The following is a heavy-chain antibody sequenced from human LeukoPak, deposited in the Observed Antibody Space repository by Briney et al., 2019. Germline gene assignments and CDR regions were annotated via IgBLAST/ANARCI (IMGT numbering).Heavy chain of an antibody. V-gene: IGHV1-2*02. Sequence: ASVKVSCKASGYTFTGYYMHWVRQAPGQGLEWMGWINPNSGGTNYAQKFQGRVTMTRDTSISTAYMELSRLRSDDTAVYYCARARITMVRGVIDYWGQGTLVTVSS. CDR2: INPNSGGT. CDR1: GYTFTGYY. D-gene: IGHD3-10*01. J-gene: IGHJ4*02. CDR3: ARARITMVRGVIDY.